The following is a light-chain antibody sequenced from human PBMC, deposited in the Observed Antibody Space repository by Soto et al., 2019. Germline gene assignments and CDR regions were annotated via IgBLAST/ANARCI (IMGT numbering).Light chain of an antibody. CDR1: QDSTKY. Sequence: IQLTPSPSSLSASVVDRVTITCRASQDSTKYLAWYQQKPGKAPNLLIYDASTLHSGVPSRFSGSGSGTDFALTISSLQPEDFATYYCHQSFSDPWTFGQGTKVDIK. J-gene: IGKJ1*01. V-gene: IGKV1-39*01. CDR3: HQSFSDPWT. CDR2: DAS.